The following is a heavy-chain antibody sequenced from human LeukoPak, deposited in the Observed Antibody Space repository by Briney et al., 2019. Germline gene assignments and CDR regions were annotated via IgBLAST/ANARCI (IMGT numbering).Heavy chain of an antibody. CDR3: ARAGGGSYFTGYMDV. J-gene: IGHJ6*03. D-gene: IGHD1-26*01. CDR1: GHIFTGYY. V-gene: IGHV1-2*02. CDR2: INPNSGDT. Sequence: ASVKVSCKASGHIFTGYYMHWVRQAPGQGLEWMGWINPNSGDTNYAQKFQGRVTMTRDTSISTAYMELSRLRSDDTAVYYCARAGGGSYFTGYMDVWGKGTTVTVSS.